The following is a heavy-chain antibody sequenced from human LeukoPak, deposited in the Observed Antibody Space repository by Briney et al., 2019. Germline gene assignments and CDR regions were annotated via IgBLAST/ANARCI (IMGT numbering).Heavy chain of an antibody. CDR3: ARHGGRYSGSKAYFQH. J-gene: IGHJ1*01. CDR2: IKQDGSEK. V-gene: IGHV3-7*03. D-gene: IGHD1-26*01. Sequence: GGSLRLSCAASGFTFSSYWMSWVRQAPGKGLEWVANIKQDGSEKYYVDSVKGRFTISRDNAKNSLYLQMNSLRAEDTAVYYCARHGGRYSGSKAYFQHWGQGTLVTVSS. CDR1: GFTFSSYW.